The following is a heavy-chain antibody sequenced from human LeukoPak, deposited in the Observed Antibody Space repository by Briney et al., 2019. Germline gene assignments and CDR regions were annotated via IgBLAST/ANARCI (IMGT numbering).Heavy chain of an antibody. CDR1: GDSISSSNW. Sequence: SGTLSLTCAVSGDSISSSNWWTWVRQPPGKGLEWIGEIYHSGNTNYNPSLKSRVTMSVDKSKNQFSLNLNSVTAADTTVYYCARNGGNSDFDYWGQGTLVTVSS. CDR2: IYHSGNT. CDR3: ARNGGNSDFDY. D-gene: IGHD4-23*01. V-gene: IGHV4-4*02. J-gene: IGHJ4*02.